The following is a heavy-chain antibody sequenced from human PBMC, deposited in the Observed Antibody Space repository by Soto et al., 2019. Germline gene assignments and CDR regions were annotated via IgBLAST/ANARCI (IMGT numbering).Heavy chain of an antibody. D-gene: IGHD2-2*01. CDR1: GGXXXXYX. CDR2: INXXXST. Sequence: QVQLQQWGAGLLKPSETLSLTCAVYGGXXXXYXXXXXXXXXXXXXXWXXEINXXXSTNYNPSLKSRVTISVDTSKNQCSLKLSSVTAADTAVYYCASLGYXSSTSCHTRFKRYYYYMDVWGKGTTVTVSS. J-gene: IGHJ6*03. V-gene: IGHV4-34*01. CDR3: ASLGYXSSTSCHTRFKRYYYYMDV.